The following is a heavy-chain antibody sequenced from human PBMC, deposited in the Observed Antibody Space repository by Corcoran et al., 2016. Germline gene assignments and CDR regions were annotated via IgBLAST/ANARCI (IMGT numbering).Heavy chain of an antibody. CDR1: GFTFSSYS. Sequence: EVQLVEAGGGLVQPGGSLRLSCAASGFTFSSYSMNWVRQAPGKGLEWVSYISSSSSTIYYADSVKGRFTISRDNAKNSLYLQMNSLRAEDTAVYYCARASSYYGSGSTDYYGMDVWGQGTTVTVSS. CDR3: ARASSYYGSGSTDYYGMDV. D-gene: IGHD3-10*01. CDR2: ISSSSSTI. J-gene: IGHJ6*02. V-gene: IGHV3-48*04.